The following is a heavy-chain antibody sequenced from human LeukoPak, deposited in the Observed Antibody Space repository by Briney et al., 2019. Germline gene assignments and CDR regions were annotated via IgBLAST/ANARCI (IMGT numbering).Heavy chain of an antibody. CDR2: INHSGST. Sequence: SETLSLTCAVYGGSFSGYYWSWIRQPPGKGLEWIGEINHSGSTNYNPSLKSRVTISVDTSKNQFSLKLSSVTAADTAVYYCARGLRDYWGQGTLVTVSS. J-gene: IGHJ4*02. CDR3: ARGLRDY. CDR1: GGSFSGYY. V-gene: IGHV4-34*01.